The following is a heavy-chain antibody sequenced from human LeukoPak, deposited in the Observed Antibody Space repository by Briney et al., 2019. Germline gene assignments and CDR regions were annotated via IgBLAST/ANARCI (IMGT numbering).Heavy chain of an antibody. Sequence: PSETLSLTCTVSGGSFSSGTHYWSWIRQPPGKGLEWIGYIYYNGNTNYNPSLKSRVTISMDTPKNQFSLKLSSVTAADTAVYYCARHGAGYSSSWYPQRRDYFQHWGQGTLVTVSS. D-gene: IGHD6-13*01. CDR3: ARHGAGYSSSWYPQRRDYFQH. V-gene: IGHV4-61*01. CDR2: IYYNGNT. J-gene: IGHJ1*01. CDR1: GGSFSSGTHY.